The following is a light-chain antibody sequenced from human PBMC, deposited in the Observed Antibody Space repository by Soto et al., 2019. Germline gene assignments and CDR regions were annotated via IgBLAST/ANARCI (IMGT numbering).Light chain of an antibody. J-gene: IGLJ2*01. CDR2: DSD. Sequence: QSVLTQPPSVSAAPGQKVTISCSGSSSNIGKNYVTWYQQFPGTAPKLLIYDSDKRTSVIPDRFSGSKSGTSATLGITGLQTGDEADYYCATWDSSLNVVVFGGGTKVTVL. CDR1: SSNIGKNY. V-gene: IGLV1-51*01. CDR3: ATWDSSLNVVV.